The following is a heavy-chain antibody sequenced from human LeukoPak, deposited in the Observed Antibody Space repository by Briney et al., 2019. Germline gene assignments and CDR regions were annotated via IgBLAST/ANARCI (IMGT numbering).Heavy chain of an antibody. V-gene: IGHV3-30-3*01. Sequence: GRSLRLSCAASGFTFSSYAMRWVRQAPGKGLEWVAVISYDGSNKYYADSVKGRFTISRDNSKNTLYLQMNSLRAEDTAVYYCARPHYDFWSGYSATYFDYWGQGTLVTVSS. D-gene: IGHD3-3*01. J-gene: IGHJ4*02. CDR3: ARPHYDFWSGYSATYFDY. CDR2: ISYDGSNK. CDR1: GFTFSSYA.